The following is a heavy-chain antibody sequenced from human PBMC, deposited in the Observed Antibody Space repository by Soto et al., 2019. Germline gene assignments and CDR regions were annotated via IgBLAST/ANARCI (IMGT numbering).Heavy chain of an antibody. Sequence: GGSLRLSCAASGFTFSTCAMSWVRQAPGKGLEWVSAISGSGGSTYYADPVKGRFTISRDNSKNTLYLQMNRLRAEDTAVHYCARGLGYCSSTSCYIWFDYWGQGTLVTVSS. V-gene: IGHV3-23*01. J-gene: IGHJ4*02. CDR1: GFTFSTCA. CDR3: ARGLGYCSSTSCYIWFDY. D-gene: IGHD2-2*02. CDR2: ISGSGGST.